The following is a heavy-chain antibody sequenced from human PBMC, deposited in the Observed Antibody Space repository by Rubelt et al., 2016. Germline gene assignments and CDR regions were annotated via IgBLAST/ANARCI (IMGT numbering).Heavy chain of an antibody. D-gene: IGHD3-16*01. J-gene: IGHJ4*02. Sequence: QVQLVESGGGVVQPGRSLRLSCAASGFTFSSYAMHWVRQAPGKGLEWVAVISYDGSNQYYADSVKGRFTISRDNAKNSLYLQMNSLRAEDSAVYYCATGHGGHWGQGTLVTVSS. CDR1: GFTFSSYA. CDR3: ATGHGGH. CDR2: ISYDGSNQ. V-gene: IGHV3-30*04.